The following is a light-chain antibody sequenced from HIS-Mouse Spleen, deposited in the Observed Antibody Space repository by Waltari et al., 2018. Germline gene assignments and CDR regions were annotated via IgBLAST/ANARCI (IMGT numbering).Light chain of an antibody. CDR1: SSDVGSYNL. V-gene: IGLV2-23*01. CDR3: CSYAGSSTWV. CDR2: EGS. J-gene: IGLJ3*02. Sequence: QSALTQPAPVSGSPGQSITIPCTGTSSDVGSYNLVPWYQQHPGKAPKLMIYEGSKRPSGVSNRFSGSKSGNTASLTISGLQAEDEADYYCCSYAGSSTWVFGGGTKLTVL.